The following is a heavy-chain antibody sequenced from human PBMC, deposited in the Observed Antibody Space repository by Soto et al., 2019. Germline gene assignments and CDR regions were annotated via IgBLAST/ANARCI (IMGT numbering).Heavy chain of an antibody. V-gene: IGHV3-7*01. CDR3: ASQGAAGATGEDDDDIWGSSRPPPDAFDI. CDR1: GFTFSSYW. D-gene: IGHD3-16*02. CDR2: IKQDGSEK. J-gene: IGHJ3*02. Sequence: EVQLVESGGGLVQPGGSLRLSCAASGFTFSSYWMSWVRQAPGKGLEWVANIKQDGSEKYYVDSVKGRFTISRDNAKNSLVLRMNSRRAEDTAVYYCASQGAAGATGEDDDDIWGSSRPPPDAFDIWGQGTMVTVSS.